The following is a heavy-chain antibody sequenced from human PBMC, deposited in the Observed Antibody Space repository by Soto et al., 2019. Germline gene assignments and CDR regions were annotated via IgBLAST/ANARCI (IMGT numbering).Heavy chain of an antibody. Sequence: QVQLQESGPGLVKPSETLSLTCTVSGGSVSSGSYYWSWLRQPPGKGLEWLGYIYYGGSTNYDPSLRGRETIAVAPPKQPVCLRVSAVTAADTAVYYCGGGYRGSSFRSRRPYGMDVWGQGTTVNVSS. J-gene: IGHJ6*02. CDR1: GGSVSSGSYY. CDR2: IYYGGST. V-gene: IGHV4-61*01. CDR3: GGGYRGSSFRSRRPYGMDV. D-gene: IGHD1-26*01.